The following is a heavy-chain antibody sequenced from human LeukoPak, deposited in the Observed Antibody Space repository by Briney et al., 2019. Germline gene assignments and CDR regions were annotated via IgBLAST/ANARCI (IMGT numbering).Heavy chain of an antibody. D-gene: IGHD2-2*01. CDR2: ISAYNGNT. J-gene: IGHJ4*02. CDR3: ARAIYCSSTSCSYYFDY. CDR1: GYTFTSYG. Sequence: GASVKVSCKASGYTFTSYGISWVRQAPGQGLEWMGWISAYNGNTNYAQKLQGRVTMTTDTSTSTAYMELRSLRSDDTAVYYCARAIYCSSTSCSYYFDYWGQGTLVTVSS. V-gene: IGHV1-18*01.